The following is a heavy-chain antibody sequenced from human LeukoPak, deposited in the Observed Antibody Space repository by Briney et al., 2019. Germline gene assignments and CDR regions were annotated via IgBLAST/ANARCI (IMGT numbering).Heavy chain of an antibody. CDR3: ARDRSHRGFHYSSSWYKGNWFDP. J-gene: IGHJ5*02. CDR2: INPNSGGT. CDR1: GYTFTGYY. Sequence: GASVKVSCKASGYTFTGYYMHWVRQAPGQGLEWMGWINPNSGGTNYAQKFQGRVTMTRDTSISTAYMELSRLRSDDTAVYYCARDRSHRGFHYSSSWYKGNWFDPWGQGTLVTVSS. V-gene: IGHV1-2*02. D-gene: IGHD6-13*01.